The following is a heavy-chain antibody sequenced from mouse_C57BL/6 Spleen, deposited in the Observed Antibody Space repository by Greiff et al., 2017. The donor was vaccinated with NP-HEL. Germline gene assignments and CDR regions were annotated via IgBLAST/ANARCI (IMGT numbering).Heavy chain of an antibody. J-gene: IGHJ3*01. CDR1: GFTFSSYA. V-gene: IGHV5-4*03. Sequence: DVMLVESGGGLVKPGGSLKLSCAASGFTFSSYAMSWVRQTPEKRLEWVATISDGGSYTYYPDNVKGRFTISRDNAKNNLYLQMSHLKSEDTAMYYCASGDYDYDEGFAYWGQGTLVTVSA. D-gene: IGHD2-4*01. CDR3: ASGDYDYDEGFAY. CDR2: ISDGGSYT.